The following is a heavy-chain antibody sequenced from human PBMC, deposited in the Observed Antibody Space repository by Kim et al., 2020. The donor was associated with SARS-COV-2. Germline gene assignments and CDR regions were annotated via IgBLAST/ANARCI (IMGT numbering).Heavy chain of an antibody. CDR1: GYTFTSYG. CDR3: AREPLHAYTYDWVDP. D-gene: IGHD3-16*01. CDR2: ISAYNCNT. J-gene: IGHJ5*02. Sequence: ASVKVSCKASGYTFTSYGISWVRQAPGQGLEWMGWISAYNCNTNYAQKLQGRVTMTTDTSTSTDYMELRNLRSDDTAVYDCAREPLHAYTYDWVDPWGQG. V-gene: IGHV1-18*01.